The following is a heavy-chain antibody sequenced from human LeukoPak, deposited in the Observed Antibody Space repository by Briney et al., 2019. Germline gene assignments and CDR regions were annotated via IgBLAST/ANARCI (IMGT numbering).Heavy chain of an antibody. V-gene: IGHV3-23*01. D-gene: IGHD3-22*01. J-gene: IGHJ5*02. Sequence: GGSLRLSCAASGFTFSSYAMSWVRQAPGKGLEWVSAISGSGGSTYYADSVKGRFTISRDNSKNTLYLQMNSLRAEDTAVYYCAKDRSYYYDSSGYSNWFDPWGQGTLVTVSS. CDR2: ISGSGGST. CDR3: AKDRSYYYDSSGYSNWFDP. CDR1: GFTFSSYA.